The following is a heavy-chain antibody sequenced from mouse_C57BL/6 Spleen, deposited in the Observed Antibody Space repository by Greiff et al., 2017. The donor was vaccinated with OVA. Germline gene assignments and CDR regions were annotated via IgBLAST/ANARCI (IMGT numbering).Heavy chain of an antibody. V-gene: IGHV1-52*01. CDR1: GYTFTSYW. J-gene: IGHJ1*03. CDR3: ARKYCGSSLSYWYFAV. CDR2: IDPSDSET. D-gene: IGHD1-1*01. Sequence: QVQLQQPGAELVRPGSSVKLSCKASGYTFTSYWMHWVKQRPIQGLEWIGNIDPSDSETHYNQKFKDKATLTVDKSSSTAYMQLSSLTSEDSAVYYSARKYCGSSLSYWYFAVWGTGTPVTVSS.